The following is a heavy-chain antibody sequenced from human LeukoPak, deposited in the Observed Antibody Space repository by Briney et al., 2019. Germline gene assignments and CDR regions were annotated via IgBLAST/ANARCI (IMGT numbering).Heavy chain of an antibody. V-gene: IGHV4-38-2*01. CDR3: ATLAADILTH. J-gene: IGHJ1*01. D-gene: IGHD3-9*01. CDR2: IYHSGST. Sequence: SETLSLTCAVSGYSNSSGYYWGWIRQPPGKGLEWIGSIYHSGSTYYNPSLKSRVTISVDTSKNQFSLKLSSVTAADTAVYYCATLAADILTHWGQGTLVTVSS. CDR1: GYSNSSGYY.